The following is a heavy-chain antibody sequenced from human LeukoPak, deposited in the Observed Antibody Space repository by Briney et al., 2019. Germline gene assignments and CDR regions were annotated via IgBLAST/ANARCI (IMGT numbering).Heavy chain of an antibody. CDR2: THTSVST. CDR1: GDSISSNSNYY. CDR3: ARGGGRSWFDP. D-gene: IGHD2-15*01. J-gene: IGHJ5*02. V-gene: IGHV4-61*02. Sequence: SETLSLTCTVSGDSISSNSNYYWSWIRQPAGKGLEWIGRTHTSVSTSYNPSLKSRVTISVDTSKNQFSLKLSSVTAADTAVYYCARGGGRSWFDPWGQGTLVTVSS.